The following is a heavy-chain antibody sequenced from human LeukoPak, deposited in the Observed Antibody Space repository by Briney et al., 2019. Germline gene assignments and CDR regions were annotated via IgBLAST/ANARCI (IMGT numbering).Heavy chain of an antibody. D-gene: IGHD2-21*01. CDR3: ARDATLFPGIVYFDS. J-gene: IGHJ4*02. Sequence: GGSLRLSCAASGFTFSSYQINWVRQAPGQGLEWLSYIDNTGATIHYADSVKGRFTIPRDNAENSLYLQMNRLRAEDTAIYYCARDATLFPGIVYFDSWGQGTLVTVSS. CDR2: IDNTGATI. CDR1: GFTFSSYQ. V-gene: IGHV3-48*03.